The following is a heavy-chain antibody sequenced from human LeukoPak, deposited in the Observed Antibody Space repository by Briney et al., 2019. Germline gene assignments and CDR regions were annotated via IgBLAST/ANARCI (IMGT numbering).Heavy chain of an antibody. V-gene: IGHV4-59*01. D-gene: IGHD3-3*01. Sequence: SETLSLTCTVSGGSISSYYWSWIRQPPGKGLEWIGCIYYSGSTNYNPSLKSRVTISVDTSKNQFSLRLSSVTAADTAVYYCASGRITIFGVVDYWGQGTLVTVSS. CDR3: ASGRITIFGVVDY. J-gene: IGHJ4*02. CDR2: IYYSGST. CDR1: GGSISSYY.